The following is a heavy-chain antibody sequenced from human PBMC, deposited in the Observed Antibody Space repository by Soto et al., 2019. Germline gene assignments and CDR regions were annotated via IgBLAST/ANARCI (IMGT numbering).Heavy chain of an antibody. Sequence: SETLSLTCAVSGGSISSGGYSWSWIRQPPGKGLEWIGYIYHSGSTYYNPSLKSRVTISVDRSKNQFSLKLSSVTAADTAVYYCAREVVVVAAKSSYFDYWGRGTLVTVSS. CDR2: IYHSGST. D-gene: IGHD2-15*01. CDR1: GGSISSGGYS. CDR3: AREVVVVAAKSSYFDY. J-gene: IGHJ4*02. V-gene: IGHV4-30-2*01.